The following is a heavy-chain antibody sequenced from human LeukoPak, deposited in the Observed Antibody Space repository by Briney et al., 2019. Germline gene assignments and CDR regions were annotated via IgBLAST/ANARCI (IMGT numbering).Heavy chain of an antibody. J-gene: IGHJ3*02. D-gene: IGHD3-16*01. V-gene: IGHV4-31*03. CDR2: IYYSGST. Sequence: KPSETLSLTCTVSGGSISSGGYYWSWIRQHPGKGLEWIGYIYYSGSTYYNPSLKSRVTISVDTSKNQFSLKLSSVTAADTAVYYCARHLDYNDCFHIWGQGIMVTVSS. CDR3: ARHLDYNDCFHI. CDR1: GGSISSGGYY.